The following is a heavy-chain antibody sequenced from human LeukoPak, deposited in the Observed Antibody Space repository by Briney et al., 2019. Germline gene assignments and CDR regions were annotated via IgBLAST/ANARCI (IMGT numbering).Heavy chain of an antibody. CDR1: GFSFNTYS. D-gene: IGHD3-9*01. V-gene: IGHV3-21*01. CDR3: TTDRLDFDY. Sequence: GGSLRLSCTASGFSFNTYSMNWVRQAPGKGLEWVSIISSSGRSISYADSVKGRFTISRDNAKNSLYLQMNSLRAEDTAVYYCTTDRLDFDYWGQGTLVTVSS. CDR2: ISSSGRSI. J-gene: IGHJ4*02.